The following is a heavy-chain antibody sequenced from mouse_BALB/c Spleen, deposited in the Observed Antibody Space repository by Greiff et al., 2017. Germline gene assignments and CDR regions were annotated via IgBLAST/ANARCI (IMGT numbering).Heavy chain of an antibody. D-gene: IGHD2-2*01. V-gene: IGHV5-17*02. CDR3: AAYGYASAMDY. Sequence: EVKLVESGGGLVQPGGSRKLSCAASGFTFSSFGMHWVRQAPEKGLEWVAYISSGSSTIYYADTVKGRFTISRDNPKNTLFLQMTSLRSEDTAMYYCAAYGYASAMDYWGQGTSVTVSS. CDR2: ISSGSSTI. J-gene: IGHJ4*01. CDR1: GFTFSSFG.